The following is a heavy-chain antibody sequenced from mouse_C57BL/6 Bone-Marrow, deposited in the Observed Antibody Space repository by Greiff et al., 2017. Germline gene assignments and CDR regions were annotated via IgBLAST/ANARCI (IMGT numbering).Heavy chain of an antibody. J-gene: IGHJ3*01. CDR1: GYTFTSYW. Sequence: QVQLQQPGAELVRPGTSVKLSCKASGYTFTSYWMHWVKQRPGQGLEWIGVIDPSDSYTNYNQKFKGKATLTVDTSSSTAYMQLSSLTSEDSAVYYCARGGHEAWFAYWGQGTLVTVSA. V-gene: IGHV1-59*01. CDR3: ARGGHEAWFAY. CDR2: IDPSDSYT.